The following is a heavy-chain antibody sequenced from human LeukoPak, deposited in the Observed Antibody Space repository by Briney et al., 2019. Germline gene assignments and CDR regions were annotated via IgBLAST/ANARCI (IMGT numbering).Heavy chain of an antibody. J-gene: IGHJ4*02. CDR2: IYSGGRT. V-gene: IGHV3-66*01. CDR3: ARAGPSSSWHQFDY. CDR1: GFTVSRNY. D-gene: IGHD6-13*01. Sequence: GGSLRLSCAASGFTVSRNYMSWVRQAPGKGLEWVSIIYSGGRTYYADSVKGRFTISRDNSKNTLYLQMNRLRAEDTAVYYCARAGPSSSWHQFDYWGQGTLVTVSS.